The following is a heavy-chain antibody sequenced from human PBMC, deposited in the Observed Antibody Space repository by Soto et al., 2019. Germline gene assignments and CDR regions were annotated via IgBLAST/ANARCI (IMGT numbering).Heavy chain of an antibody. CDR3: ARVVDCSYGVCSLWFDP. D-gene: IGHD2-8*01. V-gene: IGHV4-59*01. J-gene: IGHJ5*02. CDR1: GGSISTYS. Sequence: PSETLSLTCTVSGGSISTYSWNWIRQPPGKGLEWIGYIHHSGSTTYNPSLKSRVTISMDTSKNQFSLHLDSVTAADTAVYYCARVVDCSYGVCSLWFDPWGQGTLVTSPQ. CDR2: IHHSGST.